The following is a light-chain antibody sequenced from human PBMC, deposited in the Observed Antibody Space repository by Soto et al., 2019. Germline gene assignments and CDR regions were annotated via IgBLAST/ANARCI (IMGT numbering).Light chain of an antibody. J-gene: IGLJ2*01. Sequence: QSVLTQPPSASGTPGQRVTISCSGSSSNIGSNFIYWYQQLPGTAPNLLIYRNNERPSGVPDRFSGSKSGTSASLATSGLRSEDEADYHCAAWDDSLSVVVFGGGTKLTVL. CDR2: RNN. CDR3: AAWDDSLSVVV. V-gene: IGLV1-47*01. CDR1: SSNIGSNF.